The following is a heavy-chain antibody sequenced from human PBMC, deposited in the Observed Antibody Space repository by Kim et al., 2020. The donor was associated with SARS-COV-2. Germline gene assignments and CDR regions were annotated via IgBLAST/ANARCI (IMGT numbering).Heavy chain of an antibody. V-gene: IGHV4-39*01. Sequence: STYYNPSLKSRVTISVDTSKNQFSLKLSSVTAADTAVYYCARRDLNWFDPWGQGTLVTVSS. CDR2: ST. CDR3: ARRDLNWFDP. J-gene: IGHJ5*02.